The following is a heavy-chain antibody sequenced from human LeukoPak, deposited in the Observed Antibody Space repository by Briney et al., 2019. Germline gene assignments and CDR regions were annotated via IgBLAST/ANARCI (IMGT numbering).Heavy chain of an antibody. CDR3: ARDLGGYSYGSHFDY. CDR1: GFTLSNYW. D-gene: IGHD5-18*01. J-gene: IGHJ4*02. Sequence: PGGSLRLSRAGSGFTLSNYWMHWVRQGPGKGLAWVSRIYSDGSRTTYADSVKGRFTISGDNAKNSLYLQMNSLRAEDTAVYYCARDLGGYSYGSHFDYWGQGTLVTVSS. CDR2: IYSDGSRT. V-gene: IGHV3-74*03.